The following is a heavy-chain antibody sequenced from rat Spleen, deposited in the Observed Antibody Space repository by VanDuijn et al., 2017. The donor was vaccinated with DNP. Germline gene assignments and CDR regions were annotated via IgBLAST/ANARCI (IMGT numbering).Heavy chain of an antibody. CDR1: GFTFSDYA. J-gene: IGHJ4*01. V-gene: IGHV5-17*01. Sequence: EVQLVESGGGLVQPGRSLKLSCAASGFTFSDYAMAWVRQAPKKGLEWVATVSYDGSRTYYRDSVKGRFTSSRDNAKSTLYLQMDSLRSEDTATYYCARDDYGSYGAMDPWGQGSSVTVSS. CDR2: VSYDGSRT. D-gene: IGHD1-3*01. CDR3: ARDDYGSYGAMDP.